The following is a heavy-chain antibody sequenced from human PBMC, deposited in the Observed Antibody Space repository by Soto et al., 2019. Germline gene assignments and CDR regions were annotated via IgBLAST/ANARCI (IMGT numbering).Heavy chain of an antibody. CDR2: ISAYNGNP. Sequence: ASVKVSCKASGYTFTSYGILWVRQALGQGREWMGWISAYNGNPNYAQKLQGRVTMTTDTSTRTAYMELRSLRCDDTAVYYCAREVLWNHFDYWGQGTLVTVSS. D-gene: IGHD1-1*01. CDR3: AREVLWNHFDY. CDR1: GYTFTSYG. V-gene: IGHV1-18*04. J-gene: IGHJ4*02.